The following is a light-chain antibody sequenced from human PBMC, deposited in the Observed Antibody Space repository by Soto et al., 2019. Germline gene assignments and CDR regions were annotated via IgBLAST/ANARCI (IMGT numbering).Light chain of an antibody. J-gene: IGLJ2*01. Sequence: QSVLIQPRSVSGSPGQSVTISCTGTSSDIGGYKYVSWYQHHPGKAPKLLIYDVSERPSGVPDRFSGSKSGNTASLTISGLQAEDEADYYCCSYAAISVVFGGGTKLTVL. CDR1: SSDIGGYKY. CDR3: CSYAAISVV. CDR2: DVS. V-gene: IGLV2-11*01.